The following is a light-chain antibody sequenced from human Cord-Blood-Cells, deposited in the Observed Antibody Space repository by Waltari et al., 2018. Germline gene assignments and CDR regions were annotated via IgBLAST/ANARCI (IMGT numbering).Light chain of an antibody. Sequence: QLVLTQSPSASASLGAPVTLTCTLTSGHSSYAIAWHQQQPEKGPRYLMKLNSDGSHSKGDGIPDRFSGSSSGAERYLTISSLQSEDEADYYCQTWGTGAWVFGGGTKLTVL. J-gene: IGLJ3*02. CDR1: SGHSSYA. CDR3: QTWGTGAWV. V-gene: IGLV4-69*01. CDR2: LNSDGSH.